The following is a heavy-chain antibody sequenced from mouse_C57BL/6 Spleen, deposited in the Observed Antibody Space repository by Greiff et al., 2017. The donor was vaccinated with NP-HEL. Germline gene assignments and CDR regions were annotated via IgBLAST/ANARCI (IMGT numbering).Heavy chain of an antibody. Sequence: QVQLQQPGAELVKPGASVKLSCKASGYTFTSYWMHWVKQRPGQGLEWIGMIHPNSGSTNYNEKFKSKATLTVDKSSSTAYMQLSSLTSEDSAVYYCAREGYSNDGGMDYWGQGTSVTVSS. D-gene: IGHD2-5*01. J-gene: IGHJ4*01. CDR3: AREGYSNDGGMDY. V-gene: IGHV1-64*01. CDR1: GYTFTSYW. CDR2: IHPNSGST.